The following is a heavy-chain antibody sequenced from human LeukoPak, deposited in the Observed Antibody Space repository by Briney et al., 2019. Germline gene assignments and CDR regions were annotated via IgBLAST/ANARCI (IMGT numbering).Heavy chain of an antibody. V-gene: IGHV3-7*03. CDR2: INPDGSEK. CDR3: ARHGDFCFDN. J-gene: IGHJ4*02. CDR1: GFTFSHYW. D-gene: IGHD4-17*01. Sequence: GGSLRLSCVVSGFTFSHYWMNWVRQAPGKGLEYVAYINPDGSEKNCVDSVKGRFSVSRDNAQNTLFLQMNSLRAEDTALYYCARHGDFCFDNWGQGTPVTVS.